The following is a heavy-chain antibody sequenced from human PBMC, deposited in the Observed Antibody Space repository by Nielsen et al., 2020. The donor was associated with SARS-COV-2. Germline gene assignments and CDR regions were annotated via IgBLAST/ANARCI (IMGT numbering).Heavy chain of an antibody. V-gene: IGHV3-20*04. Sequence: GESLKISCAASGFTFDDYGMSWVRQAPGKGLEWVSGINWNGGSTGYADSVKGRFTISRDNAKNSLYLQMNSLRAEDTALYYCARVTDIVAVVAATPTGYFDYWGQGTLVTVSS. CDR2: INWNGGST. CDR1: GFTFDDYG. J-gene: IGHJ4*02. D-gene: IGHD2-15*01. CDR3: ARVTDIVAVVAATPTGYFDY.